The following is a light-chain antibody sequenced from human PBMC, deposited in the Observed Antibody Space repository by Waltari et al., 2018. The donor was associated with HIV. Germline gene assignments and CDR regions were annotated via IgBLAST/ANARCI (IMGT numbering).Light chain of an antibody. CDR1: SDDVGGYNH. CDR3: SSYTRSIAVI. Sequence: QSALTQPASVSGSPGQSITITCTGTSDDVGGYNHVARYQQKIDNPPKLIIAAVKPRPSGVSGRFSGSKSGNTASLTITGLRPDDEAVYFCSSYTRSIAVIFGGGTRLIV. CDR2: AVK. V-gene: IGLV2-14*01. J-gene: IGLJ2*01.